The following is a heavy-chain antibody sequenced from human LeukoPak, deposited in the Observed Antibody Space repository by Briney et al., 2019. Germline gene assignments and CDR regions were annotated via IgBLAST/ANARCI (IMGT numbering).Heavy chain of an antibody. Sequence: SETLSLTCTVSGGSISSSSYYWGWIRQPPGKGLEWIGSIYYSGSTYYNPSLKSRVTISVDTSKNQFSLKLSSVTAADTAVYYCARPREYYYGSGSYYDWGQGTLVTVSS. CDR2: IYYSGST. CDR1: GGSISSSSYY. CDR3: ARPREYYYGSGSYYD. J-gene: IGHJ4*02. D-gene: IGHD3-10*01. V-gene: IGHV4-39*01.